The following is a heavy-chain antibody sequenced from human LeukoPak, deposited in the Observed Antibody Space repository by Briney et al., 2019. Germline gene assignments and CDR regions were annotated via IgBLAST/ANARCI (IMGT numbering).Heavy chain of an antibody. J-gene: IGHJ5*02. Sequence: SGPTLVNPTQTLTLTCTFSGFSLTTSGVGVGWIRQPPGKALEWLALINWDDQKVYSPSLQSRLSITKDTSKNQVVLTMTNVDPVDTATYHCAHRRDSSGYQYRYWFAPWGQGTLVTVSS. CDR1: GFSLTTSGVG. CDR2: INWDDQK. V-gene: IGHV2-5*02. CDR3: AHRRDSSGYQYRYWFAP. D-gene: IGHD3-22*01.